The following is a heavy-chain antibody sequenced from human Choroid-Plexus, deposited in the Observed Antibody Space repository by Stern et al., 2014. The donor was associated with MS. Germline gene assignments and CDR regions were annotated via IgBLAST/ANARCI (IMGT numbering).Heavy chain of an antibody. Sequence: VQLVESGGGVVQPGRSLRLSCAASGFTFSRSGMHWVRQAPGKGLEGVAVISDDGRNKYYADSVKGRFTISRDRSKNTVYLQMDSLRAEDTAVYYCAKDRSHSWTFDYWGQGTLVTVSS. CDR2: ISDDGRNK. J-gene: IGHJ4*02. D-gene: IGHD6-13*01. CDR3: AKDRSHSWTFDY. V-gene: IGHV3-30*18. CDR1: GFTFSRSG.